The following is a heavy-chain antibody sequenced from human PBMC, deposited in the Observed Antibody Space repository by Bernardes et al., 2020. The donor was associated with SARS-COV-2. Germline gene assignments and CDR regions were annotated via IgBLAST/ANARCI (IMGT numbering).Heavy chain of an antibody. CDR1: GFTFSSYW. CDR2: IKQDGSEK. J-gene: IGHJ6*02. V-gene: IGHV3-7*04. Sequence: GGSLRLSCAASGFTFSSYWMSWVRQAPGKGLEWVANIKQDGSEKYYVDSVKGRFTISRDNAKNSLYLQMNSLRAEDTAVYYCARDAAAAEIHPYYYYYGMDVWGQGTTVTVSS. D-gene: IGHD6-13*01. CDR3: ARDAAAAEIHPYYYYYGMDV.